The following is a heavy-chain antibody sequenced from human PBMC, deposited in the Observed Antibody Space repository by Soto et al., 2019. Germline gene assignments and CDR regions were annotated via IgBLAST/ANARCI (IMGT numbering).Heavy chain of an antibody. J-gene: IGHJ6*03. Sequence: QVQLQQWGAGLLEPTETLSLTCAVYGGSFSGYYWSWIRQPPGKGLEWIGEINHSGSTNYNPSLKSRVTISVDTSKNQFSLKLSSVTAADTAVYYCARGLFDGIVVVPAATRNYYYYMDVWGKGTTVTVSS. CDR3: ARGLFDGIVVVPAATRNYYYYMDV. D-gene: IGHD2-2*01. CDR1: GGSFSGYY. V-gene: IGHV4-34*01. CDR2: INHSGST.